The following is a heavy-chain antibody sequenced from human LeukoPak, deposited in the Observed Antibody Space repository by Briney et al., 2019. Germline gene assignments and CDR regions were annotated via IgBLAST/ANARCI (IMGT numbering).Heavy chain of an antibody. CDR3: AKNPLSSLGWFDP. Sequence: QPGGSLRLSCAASGFTFSSYAMSWVRQAPGKGLEWVSGISGSGDNTYYADSVKGRFTISRDNSKNTLYLQMNSLRAEDTAVYYCAKNPLSSLGWFDPWGQGTLVTVSS. CDR1: GFTFSSYA. V-gene: IGHV3-23*01. D-gene: IGHD2-15*01. CDR2: ISGSGDNT. J-gene: IGHJ5*02.